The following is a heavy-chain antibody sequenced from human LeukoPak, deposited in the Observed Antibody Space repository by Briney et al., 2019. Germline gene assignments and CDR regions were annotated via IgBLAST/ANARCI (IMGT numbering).Heavy chain of an antibody. CDR2: IIPIFGTA. D-gene: IGHD3-3*01. Sequence: SVKVSCKASGGTFSSYAISWVRQAPGQGLEWMGGIIPIFGTANYAQKFQGRVTITADESTSTAYMELSSLRSEDTAVYYCARGSLLYYDFWSGYIRAPYYYYYMDVWGKGTTVTVSS. CDR1: GGTFSSYA. V-gene: IGHV1-69*01. J-gene: IGHJ6*03. CDR3: ARGSLLYYDFWSGYIRAPYYYYYMDV.